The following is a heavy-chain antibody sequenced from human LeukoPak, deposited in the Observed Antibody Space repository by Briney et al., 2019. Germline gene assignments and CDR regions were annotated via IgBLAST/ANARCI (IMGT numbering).Heavy chain of an antibody. CDR2: IYPGDSDT. D-gene: IGHD3-3*01. J-gene: IGHJ4*02. CDR3: ARRAYDFWSGYSPFDY. Sequence: RGESLKISCKGSGYSFTSYWIGWVRQMPGKGLEWMGIIYPGDSDTRYSPSFQGQVTISADKSISTAYLQWSSLKASDTAMYYCARRAYDFWSGYSPFDYWGQGTLVTVSS. CDR1: GYSFTSYW. V-gene: IGHV5-51*01.